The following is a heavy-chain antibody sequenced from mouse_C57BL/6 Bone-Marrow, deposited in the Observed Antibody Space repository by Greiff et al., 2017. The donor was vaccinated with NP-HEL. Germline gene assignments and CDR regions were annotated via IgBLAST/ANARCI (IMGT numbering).Heavy chain of an antibody. V-gene: IGHV1-69*01. CDR2: IDTSDSYT. CDR3: AKIYQGYFDV. CDR1: GYTFTSYW. Sequence: VQLQQPGAELVMPGASVKLSCKASGYTFTSYWMHWVKQRPGQGLEWIGEIDTSDSYTNYNQKFKGKSTLTVDKSSSTAYMQLSSLTSEDSAVYYCAKIYQGYFDVWGTGTTVTVSS. D-gene: IGHD1-1*01. J-gene: IGHJ1*03.